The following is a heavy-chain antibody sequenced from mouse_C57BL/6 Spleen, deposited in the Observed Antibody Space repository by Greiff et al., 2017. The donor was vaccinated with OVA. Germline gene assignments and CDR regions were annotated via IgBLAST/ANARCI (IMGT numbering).Heavy chain of an antibody. Sequence: QVQLQQPGAELVKPGASVKLSFPASFSPFPLSFLPFFQPRPGPGLSWIGEIDPSDSYTNYNQKFKGKATLTVDTSSSTAYMQLSSLTSEDSAVYYCARWYSYYAMDYWGQGTSVTVSS. V-gene: IGHV1-50*01. J-gene: IGHJ4*01. CDR2: IDPSDSYT. CDR1: FSPFPLSF. D-gene: IGHD1-1*02. CDR3: ARWYSYYAMDY.